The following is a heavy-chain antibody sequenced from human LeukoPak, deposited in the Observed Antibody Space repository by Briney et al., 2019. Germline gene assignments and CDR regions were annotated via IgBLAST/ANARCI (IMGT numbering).Heavy chain of an antibody. J-gene: IGHJ6*03. CDR3: ARGRWAYCSGGSCGYYMDV. CDR1: GGSISSYY. V-gene: IGHV4-59*12. CDR2: IYYSGST. D-gene: IGHD2-15*01. Sequence: SETLSLTCTVSGGSISSYYWSWIRQPPGKGLKWIGYIYYSGSTNYNPSLKSRVTISVDTSKNQFSLKLSSVTAADTAVYYCARGRWAYCSGGSCGYYMDVWGKGTTVTVSS.